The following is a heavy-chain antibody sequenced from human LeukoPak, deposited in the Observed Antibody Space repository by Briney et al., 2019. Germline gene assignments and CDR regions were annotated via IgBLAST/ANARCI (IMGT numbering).Heavy chain of an antibody. CDR3: ARSTGSTMFIDY. J-gene: IGHJ4*02. Sequence: SETLSLTCAVYGGSFSGYYWSWIRQPPGKGLEWIGEINHSGSTNYNPSLKSRVTISVDTSKNQFSLKLSSVAAADTAVYYCARSTGSTMFIDYWGQGTLVTVSS. CDR2: INHSGST. D-gene: IGHD3-10*02. V-gene: IGHV4-34*01. CDR1: GGSFSGYY.